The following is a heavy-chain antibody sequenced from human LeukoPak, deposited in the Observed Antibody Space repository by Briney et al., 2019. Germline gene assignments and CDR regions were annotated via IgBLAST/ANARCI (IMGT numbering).Heavy chain of an antibody. CDR3: ARAYWSGYYTLWYFDL. CDR2: ISAYNGNT. V-gene: IGHV1-18*01. Sequence: ASVKVSCKASGYTFTSYGISWVRQAPGQGLEWMGWISAYNGNTNYAQKLQGRVTMTTDTSTSTAYMELRSLRSEDTAVYYCARAYWSGYYTLWYFDLWGRGTLVTVSS. CDR1: GYTFTSYG. D-gene: IGHD3-3*01. J-gene: IGHJ2*01.